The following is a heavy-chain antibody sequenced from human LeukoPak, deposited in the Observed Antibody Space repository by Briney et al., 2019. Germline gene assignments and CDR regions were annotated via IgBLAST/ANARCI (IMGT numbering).Heavy chain of an antibody. D-gene: IGHD6-19*01. CDR3: ARVIRVRQWLVWRRWYFDL. V-gene: IGHV4-59*01. J-gene: IGHJ2*01. CDR1: GGSISSYY. Sequence: SETLSLTCTVSGGSISSYYWSWIRQPPGKGLEWIGYIYYSGSTNYNPSLKSRVTISVDTSKNQFSLKLSSVTAADTAVYYCARVIRVRQWLVWRRWYFDLWGRGTLVTVSS. CDR2: IYYSGST.